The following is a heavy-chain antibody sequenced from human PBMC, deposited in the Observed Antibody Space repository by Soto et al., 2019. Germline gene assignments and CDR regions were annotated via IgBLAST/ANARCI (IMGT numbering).Heavy chain of an antibody. CDR3: AREPGRYYYMDV. CDR2: IYYSGST. J-gene: IGHJ6*03. CDR1: GGSITSGGCY. V-gene: IGHV4-31*01. Sequence: QVQLQDSGPGLVKPTQSLSLTCTVSGGSITSGGCYWSWIREHPGKGLVWIGYIYYSGSTYYSPSLKSPVTISVDTSTNQFSLNLSSVTAADTAVYHCAREPGRYYYMDVWGKGTTVTVSS.